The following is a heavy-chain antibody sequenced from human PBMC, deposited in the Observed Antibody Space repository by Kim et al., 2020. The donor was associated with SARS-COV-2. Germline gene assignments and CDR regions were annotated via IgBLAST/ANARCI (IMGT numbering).Heavy chain of an antibody. CDR2: IYYSGST. J-gene: IGHJ3*02. V-gene: IGHV4-59*01. Sequence: SETLSLTCTVSGGSISSYYWSWIRQPPGKGLEWIWYIYYSGSTNYNPSLKSRVTISVDTSTNQFSLKLSPVTAADTAVYYCARGAGVLLWFGEFPDAFGIWGQGTMVSVSS. D-gene: IGHD3-10*01. CDR3: ARGAGVLLWFGEFPDAFGI. CDR1: GGSISSYY.